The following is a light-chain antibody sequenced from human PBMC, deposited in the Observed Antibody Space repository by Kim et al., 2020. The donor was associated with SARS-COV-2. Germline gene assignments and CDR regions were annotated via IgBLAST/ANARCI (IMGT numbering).Light chain of an antibody. J-gene: IGLJ3*02. V-gene: IGLV1-44*01. CDR1: SSNIGSNN. CDR2: SNN. CDR3: AVWDDSLKQGV. Sequence: ELTQPPSASGTPGQRVTISCSGSSSNIGSNNEVWYQQFPGAAPNVLIHSNNQRPSGIPDRFSGSRSGTSASLAISGLQSGDEADYYCAVWDDSLKQGVFGGGTQLTVL.